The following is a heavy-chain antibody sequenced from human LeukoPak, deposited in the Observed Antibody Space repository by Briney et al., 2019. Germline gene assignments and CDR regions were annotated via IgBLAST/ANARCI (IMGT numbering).Heavy chain of an antibody. CDR1: AFTFRSYG. CDR2: ISYDGSKE. J-gene: IGHJ4*02. D-gene: IGHD3-22*01. Sequence: GRSLRLSCAASAFTFRSYGMHWVRQAPGKGLEWVAVISYDGSKEYYADSVKGRFAISRDNSKSTLYLQMNSLRAEDTAVYYCAKDLADYYDSSGYYPDYWGQGTLVTVSS. CDR3: AKDLADYYDSSGYYPDY. V-gene: IGHV3-30*18.